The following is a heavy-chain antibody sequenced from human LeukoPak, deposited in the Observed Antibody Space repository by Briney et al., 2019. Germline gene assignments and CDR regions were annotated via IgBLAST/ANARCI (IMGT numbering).Heavy chain of an antibody. J-gene: IGHJ4*02. CDR3: GGYSSGWSSGGGY. V-gene: IGHV4-39*01. CDR1: GGSLSSLTYY. D-gene: IGHD6-19*01. CDR2: IYYSGTT. Sequence: PSETLSLTCTVSGGSLSSLTYYWGWIRQPPGRGLEWIASIYYSGTTYYSPSLKSRVTISVNRSNNQFSLRLTSGAAADAAVYFCGGYSSGWSSGGGYWGQGTLVTVSS.